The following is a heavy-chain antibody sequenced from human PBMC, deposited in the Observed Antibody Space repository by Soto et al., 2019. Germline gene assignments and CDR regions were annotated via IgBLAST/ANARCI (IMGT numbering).Heavy chain of an antibody. CDR2: IIPFFGTT. D-gene: IGHD1-1*01. Sequence: EASVKVSCKASGGTFSKYGVSWVRQAPGHGLEWMGGIIPFFGTTNYAQKFQGRLTITADESTGTAYMELNRLMPADTAVYFCARXSQTRNDWNDLGNWFGPWGQGTLVTVSS. CDR3: ARXSQTRNDWNDLGNWFGP. CDR1: GGTFSKYG. V-gene: IGHV1-69*13. J-gene: IGHJ5*02.